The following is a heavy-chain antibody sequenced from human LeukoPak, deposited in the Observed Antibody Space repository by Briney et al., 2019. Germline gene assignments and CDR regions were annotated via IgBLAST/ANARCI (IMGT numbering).Heavy chain of an antibody. J-gene: IGHJ4*02. Sequence: ASVTVSCTTLGYTFITSSIYWVRQAPGQRLEWLGWNTVASGNTRYSENLQGRVTLTRDTSANTAYMELRNLKSEDTAVYYCVGGSLGFWGQGTLVTVSP. CDR1: GYTFITSS. CDR2: NTVASGNT. CDR3: VGGSLGF. V-gene: IGHV1-3*01.